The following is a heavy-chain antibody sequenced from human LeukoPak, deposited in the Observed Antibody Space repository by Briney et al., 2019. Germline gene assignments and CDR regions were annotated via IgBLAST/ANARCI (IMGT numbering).Heavy chain of an antibody. D-gene: IGHD3/OR15-3a*01. V-gene: IGHV4-61*08. CDR2: IYYSGTT. Sequence: SETLSLTCTVSGGSVSSGGYYWSWIRQPPGKGLEWIGYIYYSGTTNYSPSLKSRVTISVDTSKNQFSLKLSSVTAADTAVYYCARTDYYFHYWGQGTLVTVSS. CDR1: GGSVSSGGYY. J-gene: IGHJ4*02. CDR3: ARTDYYFHY.